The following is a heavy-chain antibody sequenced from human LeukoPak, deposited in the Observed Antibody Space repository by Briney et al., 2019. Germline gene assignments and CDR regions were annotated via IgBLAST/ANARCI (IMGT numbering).Heavy chain of an antibody. CDR2: INHSGST. Sequence: SETLSLTCAVYGGSFSGYYWSWIRQPPGKGLEWIGEINHSGSTNYNPSLKSRVTISVDTSKNQFSLKLSSVTAADTAVYYCARVEMATPVWFDPWGQGTLVTVSS. J-gene: IGHJ5*02. CDR1: GGSFSGYY. D-gene: IGHD5-24*01. CDR3: ARVEMATPVWFDP. V-gene: IGHV4-34*01.